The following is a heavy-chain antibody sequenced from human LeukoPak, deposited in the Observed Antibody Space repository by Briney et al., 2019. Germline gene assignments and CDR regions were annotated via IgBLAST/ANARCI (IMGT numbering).Heavy chain of an antibody. CDR1: GGSISSSSYY. D-gene: IGHD1-26*01. CDR3: ARNPRGGPIDF. Sequence: PSETLSLTCTVSGGSISSSSYYWGWIRQPPGKGLEWIGSIYYSGSTYYNPSLKSRVTISVDTSKSHFSLKLSSVTAADTAVYYCARNPRGGPIDFWGQGTLVTVSS. CDR2: IYYSGST. J-gene: IGHJ4*02. V-gene: IGHV4-39*02.